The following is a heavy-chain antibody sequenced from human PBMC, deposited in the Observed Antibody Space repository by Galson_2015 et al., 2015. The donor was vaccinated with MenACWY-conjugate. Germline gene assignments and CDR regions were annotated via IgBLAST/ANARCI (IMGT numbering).Heavy chain of an antibody. CDR1: GFAFGDYL. J-gene: IGHJ4*02. V-gene: IGHV3-49*03. Sequence: SLRLSCATSGFAFGDYLMGWFRQAPGKGLEWVGYIQSKDYGANTQYAASVKDRFSISRDDSRSIAYLEMNSLKTEDTALYYCTRADHRYCSSTNCPFDHWGQGTPVTVSS. CDR3: TRADHRYCSSTNCPFDH. D-gene: IGHD2-15*01. CDR2: IQSKDYGANT.